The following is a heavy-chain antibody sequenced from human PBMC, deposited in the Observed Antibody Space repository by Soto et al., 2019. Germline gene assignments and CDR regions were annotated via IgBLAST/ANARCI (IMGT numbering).Heavy chain of an antibody. CDR2: ISYDGSNK. V-gene: IGHV3-30*18. CDR3: AKSGRVAAVAGPDY. D-gene: IGHD6-19*01. CDR1: GFTFSSYG. J-gene: IGHJ4*02. Sequence: QVQLVESGGGVVQPGRSLRLSCAASGFTFSSYGMHWVRQAPGKGLEWVAVISYDGSNKYYADSVKGRFTISRDNSXNTLYLQMNSLGAGDTAVYYCAKSGRVAAVAGPDYWGQGTLVTVSS.